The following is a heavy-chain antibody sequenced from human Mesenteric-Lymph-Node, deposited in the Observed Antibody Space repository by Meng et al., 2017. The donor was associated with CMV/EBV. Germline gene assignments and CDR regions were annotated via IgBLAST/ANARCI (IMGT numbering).Heavy chain of an antibody. D-gene: IGHD5-18*01. CDR1: GYTFTSYD. V-gene: IGHV1-8*03. CDR2: MNPNSGNT. CDR3: AREPVDTAMVSSYYYGMDV. J-gene: IGHJ6*02. Sequence: ASVKVSCKASGYTFTSYDINWVRQATGQGLEWMGWMNPNSGNTGYAQKFQGRVTITRNTSISTAYMELSSLRSEDTAVYYCAREPVDTAMVSSYYYGMDVWGQGTTVTVSS.